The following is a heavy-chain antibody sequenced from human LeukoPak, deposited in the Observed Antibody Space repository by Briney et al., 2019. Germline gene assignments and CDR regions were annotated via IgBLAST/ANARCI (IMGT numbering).Heavy chain of an antibody. D-gene: IGHD3-16*01. J-gene: IGHJ6*03. CDR2: ISWNSGSI. Sequence: GRSLRLSCAASGFTFDDYAMHWVRQAPGKGLVWVSGISWNSGSIGYADSVKGRFTISRDNAKNSLYLQMNSLRAEDTALYYCAKEVSGGYYYYMDVWGKGTTVTVSS. CDR1: GFTFDDYA. CDR3: AKEVSGGYYYYMDV. V-gene: IGHV3-9*01.